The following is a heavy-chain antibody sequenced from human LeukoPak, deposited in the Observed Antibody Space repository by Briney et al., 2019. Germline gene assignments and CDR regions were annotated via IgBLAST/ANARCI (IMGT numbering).Heavy chain of an antibody. CDR1: VFTFSNYA. CDR3: ARDGAIS. Sequence: GSLRLSCAASVFTFSNYAISWVRQRPGKGLVWFSSISDSGGSTYYADSEKSRFTISRDNTKNTLFLQMNSLRGEDTAIYYCARDGAISWGQGTLVTVSS. D-gene: IGHD3-10*01. CDR2: ISDSGGST. V-gene: IGHV3-23*01. J-gene: IGHJ4*02.